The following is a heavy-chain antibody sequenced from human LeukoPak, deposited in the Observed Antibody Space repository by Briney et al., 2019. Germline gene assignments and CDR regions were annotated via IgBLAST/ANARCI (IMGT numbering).Heavy chain of an antibody. CDR3: AKERGGVASRTPPIDY. J-gene: IGHJ4*02. V-gene: IGHV3-30*18. D-gene: IGHD2-2*01. CDR2: ISYDGGNK. CDR1: GFTFSSYG. Sequence: GGSLRLSCAASGFTFSSYGMHWVRQAPGKGLEWVAVISYDGGNKYYADSVKGRFTISRDNSKNTLYLQMNSLRAEDTAVYYCAKERGGVASRTPPIDYWGQGTLVIVSS.